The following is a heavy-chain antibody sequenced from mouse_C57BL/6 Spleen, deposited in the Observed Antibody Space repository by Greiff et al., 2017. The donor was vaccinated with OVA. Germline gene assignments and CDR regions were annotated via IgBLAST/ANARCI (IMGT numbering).Heavy chain of an antibody. Sequence: QVQLQQSGPELVKPGASVKISCKASGYAFSSSWMNWVKQRPGQGLEWIGRIYPGDGDTNYNGKFKGKATLTADKSSSTAYMQLSSLTSEDSAVYCCARGGKGFAYWGQGTLVTVSA. CDR2: IYPGDGDT. V-gene: IGHV1-82*01. CDR3: ARGGKGFAY. J-gene: IGHJ3*01. CDR1: GYAFSSSW.